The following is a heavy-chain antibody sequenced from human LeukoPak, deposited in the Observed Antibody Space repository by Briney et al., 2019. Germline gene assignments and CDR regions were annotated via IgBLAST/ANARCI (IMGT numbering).Heavy chain of an antibody. Sequence: GGPLRLSCAASGFTFSSYGMHWVRQAPGRGLEWVAVIWYDGSNKYYADSVKGRFTISRDNAKNTLYRQMNSLRAEDTAVYYCARVRYSSSWYVYYYYGMDVWGPGTTVTVSS. CDR2: IWYDGSNK. CDR1: GFTFSSYG. D-gene: IGHD6-13*01. CDR3: ARVRYSSSWYVYYYYGMDV. V-gene: IGHV3-33*01. J-gene: IGHJ6*02.